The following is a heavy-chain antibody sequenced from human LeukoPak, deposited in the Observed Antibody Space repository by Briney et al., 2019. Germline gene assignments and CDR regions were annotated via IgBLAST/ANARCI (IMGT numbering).Heavy chain of an antibody. D-gene: IGHD3-22*01. CDR1: GFTFSSYA. V-gene: IGHV3-30-3*01. CDR2: ISYDGSNK. CDR3: ARESSIVVVNY. Sequence: GGSLRLSCAVSGFTFSSYAMHWVRQAPGKGLEWVAVISYDGSNKYYADSVKGRFTISRDNSKNTLYLQMNSLRAEDTAVYYCARESSIVVVNYWGQGTLVTVSS. J-gene: IGHJ4*02.